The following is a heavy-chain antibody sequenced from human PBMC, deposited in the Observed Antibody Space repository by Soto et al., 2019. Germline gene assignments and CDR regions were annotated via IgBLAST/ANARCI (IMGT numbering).Heavy chain of an antibody. CDR1: GGSISQYY. J-gene: IGHJ4*01. V-gene: IGHV4-4*07. CDR2: IYSGGST. Sequence: QVQLQESGPGLVKPSETLSLNGGVSGGSISQYYWSWIRQPAGKGLEWIGRIYSGGSTNYNPSLESRVTMSVDKSKNKFSLKLSSVTAADTAVYYCARGPGGFGDFSLDYWGHGTLVTVSS. CDR3: ARGPGGFGDFSLDY. D-gene: IGHD3-10*01.